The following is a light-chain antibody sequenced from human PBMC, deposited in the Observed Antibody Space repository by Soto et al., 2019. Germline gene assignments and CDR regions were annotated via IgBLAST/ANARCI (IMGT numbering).Light chain of an antibody. CDR1: SGHSSYA. Sequence: QLVLTQSPSASASLGASGKLTCTLSSGHSSYAIAWHQQQPEKGPRYLMKLNSDGSHSKGDGIPDRFSGSSSGAERYRTIXXXXXXXXAXYYCQTWVTGIQIFGGGTKLTV. CDR2: LNSDGSH. CDR3: QTWVTGIQI. V-gene: IGLV4-69*01. J-gene: IGLJ2*01.